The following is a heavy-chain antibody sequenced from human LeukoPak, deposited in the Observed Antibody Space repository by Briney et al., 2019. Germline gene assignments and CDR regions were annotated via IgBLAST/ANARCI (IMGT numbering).Heavy chain of an antibody. CDR1: GFTFSSYE. V-gene: IGHV3-48*03. Sequence: PGGSLRLSCAASGFTFSSYEMNWVRQAPGKGLEWVSYISSSGSTIYYADSVKGRFTISRDNAKNSLYLQMNSLRAGDTAVYYCARAAYSSTWYSRYFDLWGRGTLVTVSS. CDR2: ISSSGSTI. CDR3: ARAAYSSTWYSRYFDL. J-gene: IGHJ2*01. D-gene: IGHD6-13*01.